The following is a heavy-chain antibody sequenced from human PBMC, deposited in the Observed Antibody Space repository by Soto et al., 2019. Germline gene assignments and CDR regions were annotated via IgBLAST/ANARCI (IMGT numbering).Heavy chain of an antibody. Sequence: SGTMSLTSAVSGGCISSRSNFWGWIRQSPGKGLEWIGSLYYTGTTYYNPSLESRVTISVGSSKNQFSLQLGSVTAADTAKYYCVRHYYGSGSYNNPGRAFEYWGQGTLVT. CDR2: LYYTGTT. CDR3: VRHYYGSGSYNNPGRAFEY. V-gene: IGHV4-39*01. CDR1: GGCISSRSNF. D-gene: IGHD3-10*01. J-gene: IGHJ4*02.